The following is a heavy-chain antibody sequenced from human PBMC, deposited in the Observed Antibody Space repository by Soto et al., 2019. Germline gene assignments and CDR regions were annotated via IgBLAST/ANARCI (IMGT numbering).Heavy chain of an antibody. J-gene: IGHJ4*02. D-gene: IGHD1-26*01. CDR1: GFTFSSYS. CDR3: AREERAADY. Sequence: EVQLVESGGGLVQPGGSLRLSCAASGFTFSSYSMNWVRQAPGKGLEWVSYISSSSSTIYYADSVKGRFTISRDNAKNSRYLQMNSLRDEDTAVYYCAREERAADYWGQGTLVTVSS. CDR2: ISSSSSTI. V-gene: IGHV3-48*02.